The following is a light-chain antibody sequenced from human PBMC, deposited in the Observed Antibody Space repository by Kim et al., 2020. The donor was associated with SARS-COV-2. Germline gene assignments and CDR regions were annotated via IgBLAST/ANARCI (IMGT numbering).Light chain of an antibody. CDR1: QGIGNY. CDR3: QQYDLYPLT. CDR2: AAS. Sequence: DIQMTQSPSSLSASVGDRVTLTCRASQGIGNYLAWIQQKPGEAPKSLIYAASSLQSGVPSKFSGSGSGTFFTLTISSLQPEDCATYYCQQYDLYPLTFGGGTKVDIK. J-gene: IGKJ4*01. V-gene: IGKV1-16*02.